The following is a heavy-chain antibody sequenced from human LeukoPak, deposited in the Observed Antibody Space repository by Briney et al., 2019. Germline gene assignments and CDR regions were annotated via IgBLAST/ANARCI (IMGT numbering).Heavy chain of an antibody. Sequence: GGSLRLSCTASGFTFSTYSMTWVRQTPGKGLEWVSSISDSSTYIYYTDSVKGRFTISRDNAKNSLYLQMNSLRADDAAVYYCAREPTSMGSDYWGQGTLVTVSS. CDR3: AREPTSMGSDY. CDR1: GFTFSTYS. V-gene: IGHV3-21*01. D-gene: IGHD5-18*01. CDR2: ISDSSTYI. J-gene: IGHJ4*02.